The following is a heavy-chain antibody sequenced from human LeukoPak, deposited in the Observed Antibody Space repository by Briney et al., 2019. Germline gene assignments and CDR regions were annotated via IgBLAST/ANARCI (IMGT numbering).Heavy chain of an antibody. CDR1: GGSISSYY. CDR2: IYYRGST. Sequence: PSETLSLTCTVSGGSISSYYGSWVRQPAGEGLEWIGYIYYRGSTNYNPSLKSRVTISVDTSKNQFSLKLSSVTAADTAVYYCASWKAAPGWFDPWGQGTLVTVSS. D-gene: IGHD1-1*01. CDR3: ASWKAAPGWFDP. J-gene: IGHJ5*02. V-gene: IGHV4-59*01.